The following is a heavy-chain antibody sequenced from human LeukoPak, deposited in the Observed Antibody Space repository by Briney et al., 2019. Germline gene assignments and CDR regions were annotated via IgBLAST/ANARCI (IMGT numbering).Heavy chain of an antibody. V-gene: IGHV3-64*01. CDR1: GITFSSYA. D-gene: IGHD3-10*01. J-gene: IGHJ4*02. Sequence: GGSLRLSCAASGITFSSYAMHWVRQAPGKGLEYVSAISSNGGSTYYANSVKGRFTISRDNSKNTLYLQMGSLRAEDMAVYYCARVRTRYYYGSGSVFDYWGQGTLVTVSS. CDR2: ISSNGGST. CDR3: ARVRTRYYYGSGSVFDY.